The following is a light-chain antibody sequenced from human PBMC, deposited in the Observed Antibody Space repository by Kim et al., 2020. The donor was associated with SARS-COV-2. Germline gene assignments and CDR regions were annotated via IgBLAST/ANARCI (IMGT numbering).Light chain of an antibody. J-gene: IGLJ3*02. CDR3: QSFDNNLNWV. Sequence: GQRVPIACAGRSSNVVAGYDVDWYPQLPGPAPKHLIFGNSNRPSGVPDRFSGSKSGTSASLAVTGLQAEDEAVYYCQSFDNNLNWVFGGGTQLTVL. V-gene: IGLV1-40*01. CDR2: GNS. CDR1: SSNVVAGYD.